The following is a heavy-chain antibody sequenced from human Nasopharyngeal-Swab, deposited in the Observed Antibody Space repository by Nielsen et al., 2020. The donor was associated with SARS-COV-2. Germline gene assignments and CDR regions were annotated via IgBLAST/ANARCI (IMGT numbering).Heavy chain of an antibody. V-gene: IGHV5-51*01. CDR2: IYSGDSDT. Sequence: VRQMPGKGLEWMGIIYSGDSDTRYSPSFQRQVTISADKSISTAYLQWSSLKASDTAMYYCARPVDTAMVTLGYWGQGTLVTVSS. CDR3: ARPVDTAMVTLGY. J-gene: IGHJ4*02. D-gene: IGHD5-18*01.